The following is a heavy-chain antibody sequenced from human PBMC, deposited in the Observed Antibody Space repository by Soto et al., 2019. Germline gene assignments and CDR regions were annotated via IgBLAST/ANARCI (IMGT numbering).Heavy chain of an antibody. D-gene: IGHD6-13*01. CDR1: GGSISTSNW. CDR3: SRVRVAAAGQNWFDP. J-gene: IGHJ5*02. Sequence: QVQLQESGPGLVTPSGTMSLTCAVSGGSISTSNWWCWVRQPPGKVLEWIGEIYHRGSTNYNPSLQSRVTISVDKPKNQFSLKLSSVTAADTAVYYCSRVRVAAAGQNWFDPWGQGTLVTFSS. CDR2: IYHRGST. V-gene: IGHV4-4*02.